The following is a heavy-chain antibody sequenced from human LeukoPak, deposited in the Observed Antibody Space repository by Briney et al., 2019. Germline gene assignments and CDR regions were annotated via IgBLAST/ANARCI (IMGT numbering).Heavy chain of an antibody. CDR1: GFTFSSYG. CDR3: AKGVSRGVDPTGLEY. Sequence: GGSLRLSCVASGFTFSSYGMHWVRQAPGKGPEWVAVISYDGSDRYYANFVKGRFTISRDNSKNTLFLQTNSMRPEDTAVYYCAKGVSRGVDPTGLEYWGQGTLVTVSS. V-gene: IGHV3-30*18. D-gene: IGHD1-1*01. CDR2: ISYDGSDR. J-gene: IGHJ4*02.